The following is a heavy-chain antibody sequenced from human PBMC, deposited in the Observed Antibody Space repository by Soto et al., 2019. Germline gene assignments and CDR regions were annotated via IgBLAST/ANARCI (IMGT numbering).Heavy chain of an antibody. CDR1: GYTFTSFG. Sequence: ASVKVSCKASGYTFTSFGINWVRQAPGQGLEWMGWISAYNGDTNYAQKLQGRVTMTTDTSTTTAYMELRSLRSDDTAVYYCARPVDYYYYYDMDVWGQGTTVTVSS. CDR2: ISAYNGDT. J-gene: IGHJ6*02. CDR3: ARPVDYYYYYDMDV. V-gene: IGHV1-18*01.